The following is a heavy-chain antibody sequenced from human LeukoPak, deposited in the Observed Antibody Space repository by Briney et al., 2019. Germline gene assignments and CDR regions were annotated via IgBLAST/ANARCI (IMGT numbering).Heavy chain of an antibody. CDR1: GFTFSSYP. J-gene: IGHJ4*02. V-gene: IGHV3-23*01. Sequence: GGSLRLSCVVSGFTFSSYPMSWVRQAPGKGLEWVSVTSESGDVTHYADSMKGRFTISRDNTKNTLNLQMNGLRDEDTAIYYCARDSSHYLGSSDYRGQGALVTVSS. CDR3: ARDSSHYLGSSDY. CDR2: TSESGDVT. D-gene: IGHD6-6*01.